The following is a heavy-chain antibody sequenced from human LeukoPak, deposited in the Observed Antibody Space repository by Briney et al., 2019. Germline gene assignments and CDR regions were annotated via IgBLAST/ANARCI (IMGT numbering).Heavy chain of an antibody. D-gene: IGHD6-6*01. CDR1: GYTFTDDY. J-gene: IGHJ6*03. Sequence: ASVKVSCKASGYTFTDDYVHWVRQAPGQGLEWMGWINPNSGVTNYAQKFQGRGTMTRDTSISTAYMELSRLRSDDTAVYYCARDRVSIAARRNYYYYMDVWGKGTTVTVSS. CDR3: ARDRVSIAARRNYYYYMDV. V-gene: IGHV1-2*02. CDR2: INPNSGVT.